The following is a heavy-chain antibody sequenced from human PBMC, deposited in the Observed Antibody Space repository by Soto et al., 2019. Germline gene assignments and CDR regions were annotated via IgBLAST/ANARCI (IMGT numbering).Heavy chain of an antibody. CDR1: GFTFSSYG. V-gene: IGHV3-33*01. CDR2: IWYDGSNK. D-gene: IGHD6-13*01. J-gene: IGHJ4*02. CDR3: ARDISPYSSSQEHDY. Sequence: GGSLRLSCAASGFTFSSYGMHWVRQAPGKGLEWVAVIWYDGSNKYYADSVKGRFTISRDNSKNTLYLQMNSLRAEDTAVYYCARDISPYSSSQEHDYWGQGTLVTVS.